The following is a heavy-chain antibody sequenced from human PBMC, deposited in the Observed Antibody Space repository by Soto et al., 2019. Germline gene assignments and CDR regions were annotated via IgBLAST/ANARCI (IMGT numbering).Heavy chain of an antibody. Sequence: PSETLSLTCAGYGGSFSAYWWSWIRQPPGKGLEWIGEINHSGSTNYNPSLKNRVTISVDTSRSEFSLKLSSVTAADTAVYYCARGPQVLAHLTPIHYSYPATLGSGS. CDR1: GGSFSAYW. J-gene: IGHJ4*02. CDR2: INHSGST. CDR3: ARGPQVLAHLTPIHY. V-gene: IGHV4-34*01. D-gene: IGHD3-3*01.